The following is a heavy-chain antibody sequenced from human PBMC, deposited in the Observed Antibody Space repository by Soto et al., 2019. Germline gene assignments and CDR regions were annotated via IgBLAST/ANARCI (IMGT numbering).Heavy chain of an antibody. V-gene: IGHV1-8*01. D-gene: IGHD5-12*01. CDR2: MNPNSGNT. J-gene: IGHJ4*02. CDR1: GYTFTSYD. CDR3: ARVRRVRWLQCNY. Sequence: QVQLVQSGAEVKNPGASVKVSCKASGYTFTSYDINWVRQATGQGLEWMGWMNPNSGNTGYAQKFQGRVTMTRNTSISTAYMELSSLRSEDTAVYYGARVRRVRWLQCNYWGQGTLVTVSS.